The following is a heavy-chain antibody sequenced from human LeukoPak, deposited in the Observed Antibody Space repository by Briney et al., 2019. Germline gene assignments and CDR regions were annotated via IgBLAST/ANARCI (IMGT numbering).Heavy chain of an antibody. CDR1: GFTFSSYG. CDR3: ARDDQSAAYSYYGMDV. CDR2: IWYDGSNK. J-gene: IGHJ6*02. V-gene: IGHV3-33*01. D-gene: IGHD6-13*01. Sequence: GGSLRLSCAASGFTFSSYGMHWVRQAPGKGLEWVAVIWYDGSNKYYADSVKGRFTISRDNSKNTLYLQMNSLRAEDTAVYYCARDDQSAAYSYYGMDVWGQGTTVTVSS.